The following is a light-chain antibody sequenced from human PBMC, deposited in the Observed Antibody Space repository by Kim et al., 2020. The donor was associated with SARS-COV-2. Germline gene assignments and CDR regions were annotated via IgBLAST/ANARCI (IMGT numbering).Light chain of an antibody. J-gene: IGLJ3*02. V-gene: IGLV6-57*03. CDR1: SGSIASNY. CDR2: EDN. CDR3: QSYDSSSWV. Sequence: GKNVPIARTRSSGSIASNYVQCYQQRPGRAPTTVIYEDNQRPSGVPDRFSGSIDSSSNSASLTISGLKTEDEADYYCQSYDSSSWVFGGGTQLTVL.